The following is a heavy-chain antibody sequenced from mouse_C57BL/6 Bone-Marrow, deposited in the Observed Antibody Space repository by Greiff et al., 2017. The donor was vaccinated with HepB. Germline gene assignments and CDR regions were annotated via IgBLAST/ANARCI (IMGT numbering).Heavy chain of an antibody. CDR1: GYTFTSYW. CDR3: AREGYGNYDYAMDY. V-gene: IGHV1-50*01. CDR2: IDPSDSYT. D-gene: IGHD2-10*02. J-gene: IGHJ4*01. Sequence: QVQLQQPGAELVKPGASVKLSCKASGYTFTSYWMQWVKQRPGQGLEWIGEIDPSDSYTNYNQKFKGKATLTVDTSSSTAYMQLSSLTSEDSAVYYCAREGYGNYDYAMDYWGQGTSVTVSS.